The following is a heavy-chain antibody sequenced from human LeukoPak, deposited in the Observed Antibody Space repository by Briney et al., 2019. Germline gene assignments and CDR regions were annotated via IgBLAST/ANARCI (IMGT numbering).Heavy chain of an antibody. CDR1: GDSITSPNW. CDR3: ARVVDTAPYYFDY. CDR2: IYHSGST. Sequence: TSGTLSLTCDVSGDSITSPNWWSWVRQPPGKGLQWIGEIYHSGSTSYNPSLKSRVTIAVDKSRNQFSLKLTSVIAADTAVYYCARVVDTAPYYFDYWGQGTLVTVSS. J-gene: IGHJ4*02. D-gene: IGHD5-18*01. V-gene: IGHV4-4*02.